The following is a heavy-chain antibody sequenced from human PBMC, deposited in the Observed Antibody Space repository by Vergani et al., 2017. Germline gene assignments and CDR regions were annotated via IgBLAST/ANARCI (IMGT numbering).Heavy chain of an antibody. J-gene: IGHJ6*01. D-gene: IGHD3-10*01. CDR1: GFTFSSYW. CDR2: IKQDGSEK. CDR3: ARDATYYYGSGSYYAYYYGMDV. Sequence: EVQLVESGGGLVQPGGSLRLSCAASGFTFSSYWMSWVRQAPGKGLGWVANIKQDGSEKYYVDSVKGRFTISRDNAKNSLYLQMNSLRAEDTAVYYCARDATYYYGSGSYYAYYYGMDVWGKGPRSPSPQ. V-gene: IGHV3-7*01.